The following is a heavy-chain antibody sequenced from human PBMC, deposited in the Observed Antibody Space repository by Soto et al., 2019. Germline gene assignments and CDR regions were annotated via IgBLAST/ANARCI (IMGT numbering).Heavy chain of an antibody. CDR1: GFSFSSFW. CDR3: ARDVI. J-gene: IGHJ4*02. V-gene: IGHV3-7*05. Sequence: EVQLVESGGGLVQPGGSQRLSCAASGFSFSSFWMSWVRQAPGKGLEWVAAIKEDGSEKNYVDSVRGRFTISRDNAKNSLYLQMNSLRVDDTAVYYCARDVIWGQGSLVTVSS. CDR2: IKEDGSEK.